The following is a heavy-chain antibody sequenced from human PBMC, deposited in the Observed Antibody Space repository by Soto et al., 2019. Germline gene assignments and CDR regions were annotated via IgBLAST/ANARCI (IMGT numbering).Heavy chain of an antibody. Sequence: KPSVTLSRTCTVSGRSTSRYYWRWIRQPPGKGLEWIGYIYYSGSTNYNPSLKSRVTISLDTSKNQFSLKLSSVTDADPAVYYCARAETTVVTHDWCEPRGKGNLVTVS. J-gene: IGHJ5*02. CDR1: GRSTSRYY. V-gene: IGHV4-59*01. CDR3: ARAETTVVTHDWCEP. CDR2: IYYSGST. D-gene: IGHD4-17*01.